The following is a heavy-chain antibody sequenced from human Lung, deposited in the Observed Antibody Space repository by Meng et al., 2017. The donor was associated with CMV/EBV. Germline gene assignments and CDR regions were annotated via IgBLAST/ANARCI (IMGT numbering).Heavy chain of an antibody. D-gene: IGHD5-24*01. Sequence: VYLLQSGSALQQPGATVTVSCRPSGYTFPSNAITWVRQAPGQGPDWMGWIDPNTGNPTYDQGFTGRFVFSLDTSVSTAYLQINSLRADDTAVYYCARDSPLDGYSLLDYWGQGTLVTVSS. CDR2: IDPNTGNP. CDR1: GYTFPSNA. CDR3: ARDSPLDGYSLLDY. V-gene: IGHV7-4-1*02. J-gene: IGHJ4*02.